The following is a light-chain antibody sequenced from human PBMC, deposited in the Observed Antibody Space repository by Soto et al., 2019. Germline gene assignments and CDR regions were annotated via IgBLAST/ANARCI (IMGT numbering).Light chain of an antibody. CDR1: QSVSSN. CDR3: QQYNNWPLLIT. V-gene: IGKV3-15*01. CDR2: GAS. J-gene: IGKJ5*01. Sequence: EIMMTQSPATLSVSPGERATLSCRASQSVSSNLAWYQQKPGQAPRLLIYGASTRATGIPARFSGSGSGTEFTLTISSLQPEDFALYYCQQYNNWPLLITFGQGTRLEIK.